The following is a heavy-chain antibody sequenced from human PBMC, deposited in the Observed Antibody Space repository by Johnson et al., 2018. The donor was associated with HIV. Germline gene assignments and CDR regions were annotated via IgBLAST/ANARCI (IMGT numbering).Heavy chain of an antibody. J-gene: IGHJ3*02. V-gene: IGHV3-53*01. CDR1: GFIVSNSW. D-gene: IGHD3-22*01. Sequence: VQLVESGGGLIQPGGSLRLSCAASGFIVSNSWMTWVRQAPGKGLEWVSAIYRGGTTYYADSVRGRFTISRDSSENTLYLDMNNLRIEDTAVYYCARDTSDYYLGAFDIWGQGTKVTVSS. CDR2: IYRGGTT. CDR3: ARDTSDYYLGAFDI.